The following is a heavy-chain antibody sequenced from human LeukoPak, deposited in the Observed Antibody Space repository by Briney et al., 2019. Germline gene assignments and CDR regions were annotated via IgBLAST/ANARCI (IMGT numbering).Heavy chain of an antibody. CDR3: ARGGHCSDVICYSYNAFDI. CDR2: ISPSGSSK. J-gene: IGHJ3*02. CDR1: GFTFSSYE. V-gene: IGHV3-48*03. D-gene: IGHD2-15*01. Sequence: PGGSLGLSCAASGFTFSSYEMNWVRQAPGKGLEWGSYISPSGSSKYYADSVKGRFTISRDNAKNSLYLQMNNLRPEDTAVYYCARGGHCSDVICYSYNAFDIWGQGTMVTVSS.